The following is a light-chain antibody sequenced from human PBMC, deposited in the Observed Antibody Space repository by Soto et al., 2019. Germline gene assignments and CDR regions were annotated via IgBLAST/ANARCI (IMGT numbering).Light chain of an antibody. CDR2: DSS. J-gene: IGKJ1*01. V-gene: IGKV1-39*01. Sequence: DIQLTQSPSSLSASVGDRITITCRASQSISTYLNWYQQKPGEAPTLLVYDSSTLQSGVPSRFSGSGFGAEFTLTVSSLKPEDFATYYCQQSYSNPTWTFGQGTKVEIK. CDR1: QSISTY. CDR3: QQSYSNPTWT.